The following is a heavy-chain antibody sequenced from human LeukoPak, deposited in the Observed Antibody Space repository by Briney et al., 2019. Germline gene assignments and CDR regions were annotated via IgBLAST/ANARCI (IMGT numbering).Heavy chain of an antibody. CDR2: IYYSGNT. V-gene: IGHV4-59*01. CDR1: RGSISSYY. J-gene: IGHJ4*02. Sequence: SETLSLTCTVSRGSISSYYWSWIRQPPGKGLEWIGYIYYSGNTNYNPSLMSRVTISVDTSRNQFSLNLGSVTAADTAIYYCARHFCSGDNCYYFDYWGRGTLVTVSS. D-gene: IGHD2-15*01. CDR3: ARHFCSGDNCYYFDY.